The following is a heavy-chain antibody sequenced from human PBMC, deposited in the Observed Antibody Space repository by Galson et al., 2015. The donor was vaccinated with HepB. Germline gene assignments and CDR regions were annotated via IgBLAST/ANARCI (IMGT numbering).Heavy chain of an antibody. V-gene: IGHV4-34*01. J-gene: IGHJ5*02. Sequence: LSLTCAVYGGSFSGYYWSWIRQPPGKGLEWIGEINHSGSTNYNPSLKSRVTISVDTSKNQFSLKLSSVTAADTAVYYCARGRSPLRRYSSSPGWFDPWGQGTLVTVSS. CDR2: INHSGST. D-gene: IGHD6-6*01. CDR3: ARGRSPLRRYSSSPGWFDP. CDR1: GGSFSGYY.